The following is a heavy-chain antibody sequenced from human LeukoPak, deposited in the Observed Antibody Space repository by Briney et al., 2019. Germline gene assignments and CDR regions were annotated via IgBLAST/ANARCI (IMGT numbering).Heavy chain of an antibody. J-gene: IGHJ4*02. D-gene: IGHD3-3*02. CDR1: GFTFSDYY. V-gene: IGHV3-11*04. CDR2: ISSSSSTI. CDR3: VREIIRLGQDDYFDY. Sequence: GSLRLSCAASGFTFSDYYMSWIRQAPGKGLEWVSYISSSSSTIYYADSVKGRFTISRDNAKNSLSLQMNSLRAEDTAVYYCVREIIRLGQDDYFDYWGQGTLVTVSS.